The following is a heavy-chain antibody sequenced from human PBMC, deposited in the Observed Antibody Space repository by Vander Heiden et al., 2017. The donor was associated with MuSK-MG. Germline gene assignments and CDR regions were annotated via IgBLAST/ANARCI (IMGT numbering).Heavy chain of an antibody. J-gene: IGHJ4*02. D-gene: IGHD1-26*01. V-gene: IGHV3-30-3*01. CDR3: ARDSGSYPSSRFDY. CDR1: GFTFSSYA. CDR2: IWYDGSNI. Sequence: QVQLVESGGGVVQPGRSLRHSCAASGFTFSSYAMHWVGQGPGKGLGWVAVIWYDGSNIYYADSVKGRFTISRDNSKNTLHLQMNGLRAEDTAIYYCARDSGSYPSSRFDYWGQGTLVTVS.